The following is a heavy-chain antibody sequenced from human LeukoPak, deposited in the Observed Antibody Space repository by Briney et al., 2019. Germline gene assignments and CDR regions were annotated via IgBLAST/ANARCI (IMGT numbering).Heavy chain of an antibody. J-gene: IGHJ4*02. D-gene: IGHD1-14*01. CDR2: LYSDGNT. Sequence: PGGSLRLSCAASGFTVITNDMTWVRQAPGKGLEWASVLYSDGNTKYADSVRGRFTISRDNSKNTLYLEMNSLSPDDTAVYYCARGVEPLAANTLAYWGQGTLVTVSS. CDR3: ARGVEPLAANTLAY. V-gene: IGHV3-53*01. CDR1: GFTVITND.